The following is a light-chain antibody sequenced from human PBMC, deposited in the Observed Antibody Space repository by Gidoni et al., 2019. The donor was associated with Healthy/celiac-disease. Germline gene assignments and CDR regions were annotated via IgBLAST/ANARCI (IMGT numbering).Light chain of an antibody. J-gene: IGKJ4*01. CDR1: QSVSSY. Sequence: EIVLTQSPATLSLSPGERATLSCRASQSVSSYLAWYQQKPGRAPRLLIYDASNRATGIPARFSGRGSGTDFTLTISSLEPEDFAVYYCQQRSNWPPLTFGGXTKVEIK. V-gene: IGKV3-11*01. CDR2: DAS. CDR3: QQRSNWPPLT.